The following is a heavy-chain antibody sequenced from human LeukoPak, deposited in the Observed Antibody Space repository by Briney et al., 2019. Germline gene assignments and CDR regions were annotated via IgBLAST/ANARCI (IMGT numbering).Heavy chain of an antibody. CDR1: GFTFSSYW. J-gene: IGHJ4*02. CDR2: IKQDGSEK. CDR3: ASPRGYGYYFDY. V-gene: IGHV3-7*01. Sequence: GGSLRLSCAASGFTFSSYWMSWVRQAPGKGLEWVANIKQDGSEKYYVDSVKGRFTISRDNAKNSLYLQMNSPRAEDTAVYYCASPRGYGYYFDYWGQGTLVTVSS. D-gene: IGHD5-12*01.